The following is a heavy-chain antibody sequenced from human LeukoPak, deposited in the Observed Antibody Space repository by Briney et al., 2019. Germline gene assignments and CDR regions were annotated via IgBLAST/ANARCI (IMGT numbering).Heavy chain of an antibody. CDR2: INHSGST. J-gene: IGHJ6*02. CDR1: GGSFSGYY. CDR3: ARVTYCSSTSCFYYYYGMDV. Sequence: SETLSLTCAVYGGSFSGYYWSWIRQPPGKGLEWIGEINHSGSTNYNPSLKSRVTISVDTSKNQFSLKLSSVTAADTAVYYCARVTYCSSTSCFYYYYGMDVWGQGTTVTVSS. V-gene: IGHV4-34*01. D-gene: IGHD2-2*01.